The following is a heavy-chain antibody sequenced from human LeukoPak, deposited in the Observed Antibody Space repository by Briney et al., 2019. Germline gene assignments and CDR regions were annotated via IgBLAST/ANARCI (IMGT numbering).Heavy chain of an antibody. CDR1: GFTFSSYG. D-gene: IGHD2-8*01. Sequence: GSLRLSCAASGFTFSSYGMHWVRQAPGKGLEWVAFIRYDGSNKYYADSVKGRFTISRDNSKNTLYLQMNSLRAEDTAVYYCAKDLPPDIVLMVIPSLDYWGQGTLVTVSS. J-gene: IGHJ4*02. CDR2: IRYDGSNK. CDR3: AKDLPPDIVLMVIPSLDY. V-gene: IGHV3-30*02.